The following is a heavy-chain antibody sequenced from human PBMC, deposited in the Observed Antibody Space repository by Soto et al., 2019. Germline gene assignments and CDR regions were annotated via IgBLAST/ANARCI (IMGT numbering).Heavy chain of an antibody. V-gene: IGHV5-51*01. J-gene: IGHJ4*02. CDR2: IYPGDSDT. D-gene: IGHD3-10*01. Sequence: LGESLKISCKGSGYSFTSYWIGWVRQMPGKGLEWMGIIYPGDSDTRYSPSFQGQVTISADKSISTAYLQWSSLKASDTAMYYCARAITMVRGVIKDYFDYWGQGTLVTVSS. CDR3: ARAITMVRGVIKDYFDY. CDR1: GYSFTSYW.